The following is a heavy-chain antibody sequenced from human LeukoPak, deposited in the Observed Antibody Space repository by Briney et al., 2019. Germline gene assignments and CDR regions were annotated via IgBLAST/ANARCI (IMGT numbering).Heavy chain of an antibody. CDR3: ARGLPRYSNSWYVDY. J-gene: IGHJ4*02. CDR1: GGSFSGYY. CDR2: INHSGST. V-gene: IGHV4-34*01. D-gene: IGHD6-13*01. Sequence: SETLSLTCAVYGGSFSGYYWSWIRQPPGKGLEWNGEINHSGSTNYNPSLKSRVTISVDTSKNQFSLKLSSVTAADTAVYYCARGLPRYSNSWYVDYWGPGTLVTVSS.